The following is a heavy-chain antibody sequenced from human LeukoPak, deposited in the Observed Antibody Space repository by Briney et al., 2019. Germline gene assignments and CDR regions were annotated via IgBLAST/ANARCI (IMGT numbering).Heavy chain of an antibody. Sequence: SQTLSLPFAISGDRVSSNSAAWNWIRPSPSRGLEWLGRTYYRFKWYKDYAVFVKSRISINPDTSKNQLSLQLNSVTPEDTGVYYCTSTGSGSSFDYWGQGTLVTVSS. D-gene: IGHD3-10*01. V-gene: IGHV6-1*01. CDR3: TSTGSGSSFDY. J-gene: IGHJ4*02. CDR1: GDRVSSNSAA. CDR2: TYYRFKWYK.